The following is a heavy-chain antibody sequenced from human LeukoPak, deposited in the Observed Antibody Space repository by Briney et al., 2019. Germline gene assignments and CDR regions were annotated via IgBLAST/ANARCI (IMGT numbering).Heavy chain of an antibody. CDR1: GGSISSYY. CDR2: IYYSGGT. J-gene: IGHJ4*02. V-gene: IGHV4-59*01. CDR3: ARDRYGYQAPHFDY. D-gene: IGHD5-24*01. Sequence: SETLSLTCTVSGGSISSYYWSWIRQPPGKGLEWIGYIYYSGGTNYNPSLKSRVTISVDTSKNQFSLKLSSVTAADTAVYYCARDRYGYQAPHFDYWGQGTLVTVSS.